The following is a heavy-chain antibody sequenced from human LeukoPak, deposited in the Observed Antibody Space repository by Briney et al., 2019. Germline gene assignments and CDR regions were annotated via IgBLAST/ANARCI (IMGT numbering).Heavy chain of an antibody. CDR2: IYYSGST. D-gene: IGHD2-21*02. Sequence: NPSETLSLTCTVSGGSISSSSYYWGWIRQPPGKGLEWIGSIYYSGSTYYNPSLKSRVTISVDTYKNQFSLKLSSVTAADTAVYYCARGDLVVVTAHYYFDYWGQGTLVTVSS. CDR1: GGSISSSSYY. J-gene: IGHJ4*02. CDR3: ARGDLVVVTAHYYFDY. V-gene: IGHV4-39*07.